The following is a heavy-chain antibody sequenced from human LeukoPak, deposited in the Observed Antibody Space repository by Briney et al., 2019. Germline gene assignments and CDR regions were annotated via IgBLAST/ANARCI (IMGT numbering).Heavy chain of an antibody. D-gene: IGHD3-3*01. J-gene: IGHJ4*02. Sequence: PSETLSLTCGVSGGSFSGSYWGWIRQPPGKGLEWIGEINLSGSTNYNSSLTSRVTISVDTSKNQFSLNLRSVPAADTAVYYCARVFISLFGVVTAHFDSWGQGTLVGVSS. V-gene: IGHV4-34*01. CDR3: ARVFISLFGVVTAHFDS. CDR2: INLSGST. CDR1: GGSFSGSY.